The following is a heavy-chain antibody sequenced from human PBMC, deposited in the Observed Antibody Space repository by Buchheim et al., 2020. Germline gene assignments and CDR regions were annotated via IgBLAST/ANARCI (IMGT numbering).Heavy chain of an antibody. Sequence: RLQESGPGLVKSSETLSLTCTVSGGSISSPSYYWGWVRQPPGKGLEWIGSVYYRGSTNYNSSLKSRVTISVDLSQNQFSLELRYVTAADTAVYFCARRLWSSGWYFDFWGPG. D-gene: IGHD6-19*01. CDR3: ARRLWSSGWYFDF. CDR2: VYYRGST. J-gene: IGHJ4*02. CDR1: GGSISSPSYY. V-gene: IGHV4-39*01.